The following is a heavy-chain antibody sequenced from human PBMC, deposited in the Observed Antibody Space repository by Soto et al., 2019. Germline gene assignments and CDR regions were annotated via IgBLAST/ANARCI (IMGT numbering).Heavy chain of an antibody. V-gene: IGHV3-21*01. CDR2: ISSSSSYI. J-gene: IGHJ6*03. Sequence: GGSLRLSCAASGFTFSSYSMNWVRQAPGKGLEWVSSISSSSSYIYYADSVKGRFTISRDNAKNSLYLQMNSLRAEDTAVYYCARDLKAHTGYMDVWGNGTTVTVSS. CDR1: GFTFSSYS. CDR3: ARDLKAHTGYMDV.